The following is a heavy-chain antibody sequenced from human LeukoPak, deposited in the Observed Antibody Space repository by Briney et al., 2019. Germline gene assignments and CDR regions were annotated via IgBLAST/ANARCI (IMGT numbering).Heavy chain of an antibody. D-gene: IGHD2-21*01. CDR2: ISYNGST. J-gene: IGHJ5*02. V-gene: IGHV4-38-2*02. CDR3: AREGAVPGIDP. Sequence: KPSETLSLTRAVSGYSITAGFSWGWIRQPPGKGLEWIATISYNGSTYYNPSLKSRVTISADTSKNQFSVRLTSVTAADTAVYYCAREGAVPGIDPWGQGKSVTISS. CDR1: GYSITAGFS.